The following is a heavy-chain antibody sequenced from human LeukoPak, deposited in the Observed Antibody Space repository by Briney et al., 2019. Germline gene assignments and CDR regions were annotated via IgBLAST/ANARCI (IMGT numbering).Heavy chain of an antibody. J-gene: IGHJ3*02. CDR3: AKRLGIAAARIREGAFDI. CDR2: ISGSGGST. CDR1: GFTFSNAW. D-gene: IGHD6-13*01. Sequence: GGSLRLSCAASGFTFSNAWMSWVRQAPGKGLEWVSAISGSGGSTYYADSVKGRFTISRDNSKNTLYLQMNSLRAEDTAVYYCAKRLGIAAARIREGAFDIWGQGTMVTVSS. V-gene: IGHV3-23*01.